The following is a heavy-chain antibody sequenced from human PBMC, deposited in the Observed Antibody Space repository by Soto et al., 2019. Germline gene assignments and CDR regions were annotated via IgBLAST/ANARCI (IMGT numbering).Heavy chain of an antibody. CDR2: FDPEDGET. V-gene: IGHV1-24*01. CDR3: ATAGGFLEYYYYGMDV. J-gene: IGHJ6*02. CDR1: GYTLTELS. D-gene: IGHD3-3*01. Sequence: ASVKVSCKVSGYTLTELSMHWVRQAPGKGLEWMGGFDPEDGETIYAQKFQGRVTMTEDTSTDTAYMELSSLRSEDTAVYYCATAGGFLEYYYYGMDVWGQGTTVTVSS.